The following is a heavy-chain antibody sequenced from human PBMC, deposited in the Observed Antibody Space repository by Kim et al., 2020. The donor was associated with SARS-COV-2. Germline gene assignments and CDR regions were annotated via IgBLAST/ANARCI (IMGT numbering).Heavy chain of an antibody. Sequence: PSLKGRVTISVDTSKNQFSLRLTSVTAADTAVYSCALTYSSGWYRGGVDYWGQGTLVTVSS. J-gene: IGHJ4*02. CDR3: ALTYSSGWYRGGVDY. D-gene: IGHD6-19*01. V-gene: IGHV4-34*01.